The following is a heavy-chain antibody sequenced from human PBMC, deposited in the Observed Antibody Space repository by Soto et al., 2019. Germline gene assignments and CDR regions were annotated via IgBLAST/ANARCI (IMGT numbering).Heavy chain of an antibody. Sequence: TSETLSPTCTVFGGSISSYYWSWIRQPPGKGLEWIGYIYYSGSTNYNPSLKSRVTISVDTSKNQFSLKLSSVTAADTAVYYCARGGWYFDYWGQGTLVTVSS. V-gene: IGHV4-59*01. J-gene: IGHJ4*02. CDR3: ARGGWYFDY. D-gene: IGHD6-19*01. CDR1: GGSISSYY. CDR2: IYYSGST.